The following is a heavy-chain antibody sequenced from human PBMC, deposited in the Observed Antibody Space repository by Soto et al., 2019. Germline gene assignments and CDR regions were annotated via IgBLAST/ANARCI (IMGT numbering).Heavy chain of an antibody. CDR2: IIPIFGTA. J-gene: IGHJ4*02. CDR3: ASPGYYDFWSGLYYFDY. CDR1: GGTFSSYA. D-gene: IGHD3-3*01. V-gene: IGHV1-69*06. Sequence: SVNVSCKASGGTFSSYAISWVRQAPGQGLEWMGGIIPIFGTANYAQKFQGRVTITADKSTSTAYMELSSLRSEDTAVYYCASPGYYDFWSGLYYFDYWGQGTLVTVSS.